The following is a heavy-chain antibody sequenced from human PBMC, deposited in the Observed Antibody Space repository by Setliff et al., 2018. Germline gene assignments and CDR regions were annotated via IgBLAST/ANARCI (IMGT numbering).Heavy chain of an antibody. Sequence: PSETLSLTCTVAGGSISSYYWSWIRQPAGKGLEWIGHIYIGGSANYNPSLKSRVTMSIATSKNQFSLKLNSVTAADMAVYYCAREQWLDPPGYYHMDVWGKGTTVTVSS. CDR3: AREQWLDPPGYYHMDV. CDR2: IYIGGSA. V-gene: IGHV4-4*07. CDR1: GGSISSYY. J-gene: IGHJ6*03. D-gene: IGHD6-19*01.